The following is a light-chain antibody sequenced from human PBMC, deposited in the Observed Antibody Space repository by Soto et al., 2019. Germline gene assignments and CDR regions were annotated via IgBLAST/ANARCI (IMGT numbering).Light chain of an antibody. CDR1: QSVSAKY. CDR3: QQYAGSPPT. CDR2: GAS. J-gene: IGKJ1*01. Sequence: EIVLTQSPGTLSLSPGERATLSCRASQSVSAKYVAWYQRKPGQPPRLLIYGASNRATDLPVRFSASGSGTDFTLTITRLEPEDFAVYICQQYAGSPPTFGLGTKVEFK. V-gene: IGKV3-20*01.